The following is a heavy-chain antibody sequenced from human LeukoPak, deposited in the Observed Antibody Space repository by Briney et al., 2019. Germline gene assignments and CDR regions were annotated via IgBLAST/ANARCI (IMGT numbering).Heavy chain of an antibody. CDR2: IYYSGST. Sequence: SETLSLTCTVSGGSISSSSYYWGWIRQPPGKGLAWIGSIYYSGSTYYNPSPKSRVTISVDTSKNQFSLKLSSVTAADTAVYYCARHGSSWRSYYNWFDPWGQGTLVTVSS. D-gene: IGHD6-13*01. CDR3: ARHGSSWRSYYNWFDP. V-gene: IGHV4-39*01. CDR1: GGSISSSSYY. J-gene: IGHJ5*02.